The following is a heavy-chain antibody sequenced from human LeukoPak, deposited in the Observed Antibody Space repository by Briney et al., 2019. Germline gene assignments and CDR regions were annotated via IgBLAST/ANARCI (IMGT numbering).Heavy chain of an antibody. CDR1: GGSFSGYF. CDR2: INHSGST. J-gene: IGHJ4*02. Sequence: SETLSHTCAVYGGSFSGYFWSWIRQPPGKGLEWIGEINHSGSTNYNPSLKSRVTISVDTSKNQFSLKLSSVTAADTAVYYCARDRHRRHYYDSSLHPPLDYWGQGTLVTVSS. CDR3: ARDRHRRHYYDSSLHPPLDY. D-gene: IGHD3-22*01. V-gene: IGHV4-34*01.